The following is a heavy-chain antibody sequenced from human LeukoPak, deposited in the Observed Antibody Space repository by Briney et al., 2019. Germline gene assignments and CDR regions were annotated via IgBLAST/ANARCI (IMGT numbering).Heavy chain of an antibody. CDR2: IYSGGST. D-gene: IGHD6-19*01. CDR3: ARVNRGWSLDY. Sequence: PGGSLRLSCAASGFTVSSKYMSWVRQAPGKGLEWVSVIYSGGSTYYADSVKGRFTISRDNSKNTLSLQMNSLRVEDTAVYYCARVNRGWSLDYWGQGTLVIVSS. J-gene: IGHJ4*02. V-gene: IGHV3-53*01. CDR1: GFTVSSKY.